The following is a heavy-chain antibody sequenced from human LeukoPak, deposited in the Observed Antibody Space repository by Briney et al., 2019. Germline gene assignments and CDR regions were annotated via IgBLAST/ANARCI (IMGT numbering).Heavy chain of an antibody. CDR1: GFTFSSFD. J-gene: IGHJ5*02. CDR2: ISTSSRYI. V-gene: IGHV3-21*01. Sequence: GGSLRLSCAASGFTFSSFDMNWVRQAPGKGLERVSSISTSSRYIYYRDSVKGRFTISRDDAKNSLYLQMNSLRVEDTAVYYCARADCSGSTWYLRRSWFDPWGQGTLVTVSS. CDR3: ARADCSGSTWYLRRSWFDP. D-gene: IGHD2-15*01.